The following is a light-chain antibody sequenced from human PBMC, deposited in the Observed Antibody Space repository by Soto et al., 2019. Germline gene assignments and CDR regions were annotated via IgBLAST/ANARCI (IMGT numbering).Light chain of an antibody. J-gene: IGKJ2*01. CDR2: GAS. Sequence: EIVMTHSPATLSVSPGERATLSCRASQSVRDNLAWYQQKPGQAPRLLIYGASTRATGIPARFSGSGSGTEFTLTINSLQSEDFALYFCQQSNNWPYTFGQGNKLEIK. CDR1: QSVRDN. CDR3: QQSNNWPYT. V-gene: IGKV3-15*01.